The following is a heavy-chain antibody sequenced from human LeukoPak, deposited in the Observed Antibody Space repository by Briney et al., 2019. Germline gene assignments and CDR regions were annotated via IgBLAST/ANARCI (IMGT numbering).Heavy chain of an antibody. Sequence: PSQTLSLTCTVSGGSISSVGYYWSWIPQHPGKGLEWIGYIYYSGGTYYNPSLKSRVTISVDTSNSQFSLRLSSVTAADTAVYYCARDLGPTTGYFDYWGQGILVTVSS. V-gene: IGHV4-31*03. CDR1: GGSISSVGYY. CDR3: ARDLGPTTGYFDY. CDR2: IYYSGGT. D-gene: IGHD1-26*01. J-gene: IGHJ4*02.